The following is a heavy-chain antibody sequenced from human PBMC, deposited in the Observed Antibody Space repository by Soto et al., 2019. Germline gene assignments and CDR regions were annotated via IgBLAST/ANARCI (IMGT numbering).Heavy chain of an antibody. CDR3: ARIAVATVAFDV. J-gene: IGHJ3*01. V-gene: IGHV3-30-3*01. CDR1: GFTDSTYT. CDR2: ISYDGSNK. D-gene: IGHD1-26*01. Sequence: GSLRLTCAVSGFTDSTYTMHWVRQAPGKGLEWVALISYDGSNKYYADSVKGRFTVSRDNSKNMLYLQMNSLGPEDTAMYYCARIAVATVAFDVWGQGTMVTVSS.